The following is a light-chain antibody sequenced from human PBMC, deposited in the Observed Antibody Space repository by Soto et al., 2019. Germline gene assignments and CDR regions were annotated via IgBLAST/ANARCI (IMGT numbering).Light chain of an antibody. CDR3: SSYPTRTTLI. CDR2: DVS. J-gene: IGLJ2*01. CDR1: SSDVGASNH. Sequence: QSVLTQPASVSGSPGQSITISCTGTSSDVGASNHVSWYQQHPGKAPKLMIYDVSNRPSGVSNRFSGSKSGNSASLTISGXXAXDEADYYCSSYPTRTTLIFGGGTKLTVL. V-gene: IGLV2-14*03.